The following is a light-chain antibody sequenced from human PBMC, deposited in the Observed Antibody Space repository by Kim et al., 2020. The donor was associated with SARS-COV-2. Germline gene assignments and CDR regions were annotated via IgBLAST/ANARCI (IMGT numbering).Light chain of an antibody. CDR1: SSNVGGYNY. J-gene: IGLJ3*02. CDR3: SSYTTTTTRV. V-gene: IGLV2-14*03. Sequence: QSALTQPASVSGSPGQSITISCTGTSSNVGGYNYVSWYQQHPGKAPKLMIYDVGTRPSGVSDRFSGSKSGNTASLTISGLQTEDEGDYYCSSYTTTTTRVFGGGTQLTVL. CDR2: DVG.